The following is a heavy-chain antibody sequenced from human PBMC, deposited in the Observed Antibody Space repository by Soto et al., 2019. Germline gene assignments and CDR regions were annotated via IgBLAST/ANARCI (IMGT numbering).Heavy chain of an antibody. J-gene: IGHJ4*02. CDR3: ARQRTTVVTQAYFDN. CDR1: GESISSSSYY. D-gene: IGHD2-21*02. Sequence: PSETLSLTCIVSGESISSSSYYWGWIRQPPGKGLEWIGSIYYSGRTYYNPSFKSRVTISIDTSKNQFSLKLSSVTATDTAVYYCARQRTTVVTQAYFDNWGQGALVTVS. CDR2: IYYSGRT. V-gene: IGHV4-39*01.